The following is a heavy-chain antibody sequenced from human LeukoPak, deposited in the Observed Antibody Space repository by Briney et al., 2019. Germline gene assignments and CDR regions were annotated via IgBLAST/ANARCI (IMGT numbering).Heavy chain of an antibody. CDR1: GGSISSYY. CDR2: IYYNGST. Sequence: SETLSLTCTVSGGSISSYYWSWIRQPPGKGLEWIGYIYYNGSTNYNPSLKSRVTISVDTSKNQFSLKLSSVTAADTAVYYCARAGPGYYYYYMDVWGKGTTVTVSS. V-gene: IGHV4-59*01. J-gene: IGHJ6*03. D-gene: IGHD1-14*01. CDR3: ARAGPGYYYYYMDV.